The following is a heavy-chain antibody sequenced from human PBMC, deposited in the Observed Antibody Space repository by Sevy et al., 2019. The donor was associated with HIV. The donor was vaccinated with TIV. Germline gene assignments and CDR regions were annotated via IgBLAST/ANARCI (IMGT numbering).Heavy chain of an antibody. CDR3: TYIGQVPFDH. CDR1: GFTFNHAW. J-gene: IGHJ4*02. CDR2: IKSKIYGGPT. V-gene: IGHV3-15*07. Sequence: GGSLRLSCGASGFTFNHAWMDWVRQAPGKGLEWVARIKSKIYGGPTDYAAPVKGRFTISKDDSERTLYLQMNGLKTEDTAVYYCTYIGQVPFDHWGQGALVTVSS. D-gene: IGHD3-10*01.